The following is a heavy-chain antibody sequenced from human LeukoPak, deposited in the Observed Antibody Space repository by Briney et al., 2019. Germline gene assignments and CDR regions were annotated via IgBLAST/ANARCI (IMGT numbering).Heavy chain of an antibody. CDR3: ASRHKNWLYDSSGYYDY. J-gene: IGHJ4*02. Sequence: SETLSLTCVVYGGSFSGYYWSWIRQPPGKGLEWIGEINHSGSTNYNPSLKSRVIISVDTSKNQFSLKVSSVTAADTAVYYCASRHKNWLYDSSGYYDYWGQGTLVAVSS. D-gene: IGHD3-22*01. CDR2: INHSGST. CDR1: GGSFSGYY. V-gene: IGHV4-34*01.